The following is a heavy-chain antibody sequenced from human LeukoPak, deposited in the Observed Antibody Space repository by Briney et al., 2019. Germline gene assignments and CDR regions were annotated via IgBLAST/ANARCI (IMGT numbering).Heavy chain of an antibody. V-gene: IGHV3-69-1*01. CDR3: ARLGGSFSDY. CDR2: IDTTNYV. CDR1: GFTFSSYH. D-gene: IGHD1-26*01. Sequence: PGESLRLSCAAPGFTFSSYHMNWVRQAPGKGLEWVSSIDTTNYVYYAGSVKGRFTISRDDAKNSLFLQMNSLRADDTAVYYCARLGGSFSDYWGQGILVTVSS. J-gene: IGHJ4*02.